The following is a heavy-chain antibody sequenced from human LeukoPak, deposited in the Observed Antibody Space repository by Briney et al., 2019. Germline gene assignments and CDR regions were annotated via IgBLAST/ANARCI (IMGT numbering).Heavy chain of an antibody. D-gene: IGHD4-17*01. CDR2: IYHSGST. J-gene: IGHJ4*02. Sequence: SETLSLTCTVSGGSISSGGYSWSWIRQTPGKGLEWIGYIYHSGSTYYNPSLKSRVTISVDRSKNQFSLKLSSVTAADTAVYYCARGGDYGVHFDYWGQGTLVTVSS. CDR1: GGSISSGGYS. CDR3: ARGGDYGVHFDY. V-gene: IGHV4-30-2*01.